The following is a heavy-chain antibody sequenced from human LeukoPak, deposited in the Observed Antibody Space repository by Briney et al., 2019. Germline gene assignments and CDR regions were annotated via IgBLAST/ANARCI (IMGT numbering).Heavy chain of an antibody. CDR1: GFTFSNFA. CDR3: VRRSVTAPATYYFDY. J-gene: IGHJ4*02. V-gene: IGHV3-64D*09. Sequence: GGSLRLSCSASGFTFSNFAMHWVRQAPGRGLEYVSSISSDGGGTFYADSVKGRFTISRDNSKNTLSLQMSSLRTEDTALYYCVRRSVTAPATYYFDYWGQGTVVTVSS. CDR2: ISSDGGGT. D-gene: IGHD2-21*02.